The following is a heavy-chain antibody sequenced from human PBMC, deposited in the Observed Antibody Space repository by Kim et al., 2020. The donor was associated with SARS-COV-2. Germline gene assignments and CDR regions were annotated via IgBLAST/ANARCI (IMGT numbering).Heavy chain of an antibody. Sequence: GGSLRLSCAASGFTLSNYAMSWVRQAPGKGLEWVSTISNSCGSTYYADSVKRRFTISRDNSNYTLLLEMNSLTVEDTAVYYRAKGSGIDSWGQGTLVTVSS. V-gene: IGHV3-23*01. CDR2: ISNSCGST. CDR1: GFTLSNYA. D-gene: IGHD1-26*01. J-gene: IGHJ4*02. CDR3: AKGSGIDS.